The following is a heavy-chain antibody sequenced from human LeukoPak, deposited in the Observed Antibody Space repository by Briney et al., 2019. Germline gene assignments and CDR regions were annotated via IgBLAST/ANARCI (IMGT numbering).Heavy chain of an antibody. D-gene: IGHD6-19*01. V-gene: IGHV3-21*01. J-gene: IGHJ1*01. CDR1: GFTFGSHS. CDR3: ARGPGIAVAPLQH. CDR2: IRSSGRDK. Sequence: GGSLRLSCAVSGFTFGSHSMTWVRQAPGKGLEWGSSIRSSGRDKFYADSVKGRFTIARDDAKNSLFLQMNSLRAEDTAVYYCARGPGIAVAPLQHWGQGTLVTVSS.